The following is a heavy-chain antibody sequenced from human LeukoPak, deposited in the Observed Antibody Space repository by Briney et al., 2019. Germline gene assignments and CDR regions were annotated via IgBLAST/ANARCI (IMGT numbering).Heavy chain of an antibody. CDR1: GYTFSSFS. V-gene: IGHV3-21*01. D-gene: IGHD3-22*01. Sequence: GGSLRLSCAASGYTFSSFSINWVRQAPGKGLEWVSSISVRSNYIYYADSVRGRFTISRDDARDLLYLQMNSLRAEDTAVYYCVRLRRNSDTSGYYYYYDFWGQGTLVTVSS. J-gene: IGHJ4*02. CDR3: VRLRRNSDTSGYYYYYDF. CDR2: ISVRSNYI.